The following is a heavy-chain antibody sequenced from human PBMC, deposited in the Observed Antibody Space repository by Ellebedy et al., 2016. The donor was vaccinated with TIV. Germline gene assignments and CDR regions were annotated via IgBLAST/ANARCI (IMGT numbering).Heavy chain of an antibody. CDR3: VRTGRPWFDY. J-gene: IGHJ4*02. V-gene: IGHV3-21*06. CDR2: ISTSSSYT. Sequence: GESLKISCAASGFTFSTYWMGWVRQAAGKGLEWVSTISTSSSYTKCADSVKGRFTVSRDDAKNSLYLHMNSLKAEDTAVYYCVRTGRPWFDYWGQGTLVTVSS. CDR1: GFTFSTYW. D-gene: IGHD2-8*02.